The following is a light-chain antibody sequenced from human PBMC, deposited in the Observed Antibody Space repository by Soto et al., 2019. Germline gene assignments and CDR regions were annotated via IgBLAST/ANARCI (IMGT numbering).Light chain of an antibody. Sequence: QSALTQPASVCGSPGQSISISCTGTSSDVGGYNYVSWYQQHPGKAPKLMIYEVSNRPSGVSNRFSGSKSGNTASLTISGLQAEDEADYYCSSYTRSSTRVFGGGTMLTVL. CDR3: SSYTRSSTRV. V-gene: IGLV2-14*01. CDR2: EVS. J-gene: IGLJ3*02. CDR1: SSDVGGYNY.